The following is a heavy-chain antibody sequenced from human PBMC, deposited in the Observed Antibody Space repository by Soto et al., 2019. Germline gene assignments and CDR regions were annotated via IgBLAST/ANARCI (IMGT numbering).Heavy chain of an antibody. CDR1: GGSISSACYY. J-gene: IGHJ5*02. CDR2: IYYSGST. D-gene: IGHD2-15*01. V-gene: IGHV4-31*03. Sequence: SEARSLTCSVSGGSISSACYYWSWIRQHPGKGLEWIGYIYYSGSTYYNPSLKSRVTISVDTSKNQFSLKLSSVTAADTAVYYCARTPGTWGQGTLVTVS. CDR3: ARTPGT.